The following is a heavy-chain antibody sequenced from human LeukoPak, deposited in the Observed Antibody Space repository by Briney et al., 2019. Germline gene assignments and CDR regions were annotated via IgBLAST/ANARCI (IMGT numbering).Heavy chain of an antibody. V-gene: IGHV4-59*01. Sequence: SETLSLTCTVSGGSISSYYWSWIRQPAGKGLEWIGYIYYSGSTNYNPSLKSRVTISVDTSKNQFSLKLSSVTAADTAVYYCARGTRNRYFGYMDVWGKGTTVTISS. CDR3: ARGTRNRYFGYMDV. J-gene: IGHJ6*03. CDR2: IYYSGST. D-gene: IGHD3-9*01. CDR1: GGSISSYY.